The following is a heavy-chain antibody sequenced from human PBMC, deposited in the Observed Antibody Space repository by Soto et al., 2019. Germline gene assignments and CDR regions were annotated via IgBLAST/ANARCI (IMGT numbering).Heavy chain of an antibody. V-gene: IGHV1-69*06. CDR1: GGTFSRYA. Sequence: SVEVSCKASGGTFSRYAISWGRQAPGQGLEWMGGIIPIFGTANYAQKFQGRVTITADKSTSTAYMELSSLRSEDTAVYYCARDPPDSSGYYRPADWFDPWGQGTLVTVSS. CDR2: IIPIFGTA. J-gene: IGHJ5*02. CDR3: ARDPPDSSGYYRPADWFDP. D-gene: IGHD3-22*01.